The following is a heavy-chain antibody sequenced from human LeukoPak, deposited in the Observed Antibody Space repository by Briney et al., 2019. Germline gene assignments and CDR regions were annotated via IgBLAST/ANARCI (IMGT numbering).Heavy chain of an antibody. CDR2: ISASGGTT. V-gene: IGHV3-23*01. J-gene: IGHJ4*02. Sequence: GGSLRLSCTSSEITYSRYVMGWVRQAPGKGLEWVSTISASGGTTYYADSVQGRFTISRDNSKNTLYLQMNSLRAEDTAVYYCAKGDDYGDYWGQGTLVTVSS. CDR3: AKGDDYGDY. CDR1: EITYSRYV.